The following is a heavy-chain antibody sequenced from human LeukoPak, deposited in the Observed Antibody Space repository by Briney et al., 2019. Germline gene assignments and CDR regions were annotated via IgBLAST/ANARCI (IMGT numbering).Heavy chain of an antibody. CDR2: INHSGST. V-gene: IGHV4-34*01. CDR3: ARRGSGSFAN. CDR1: GGSFSGYY. J-gene: IGHJ4*02. Sequence: PSETLSLTCAVYGGSFSGYYWSWIRQPPGKGLEWIGEINHSGSTNYNPSLKSRVTISVDTSKNQFSLKLSSVTAADMAVYYCARRGSGSFANWGQGTLVTVSS. D-gene: IGHD1-26*01.